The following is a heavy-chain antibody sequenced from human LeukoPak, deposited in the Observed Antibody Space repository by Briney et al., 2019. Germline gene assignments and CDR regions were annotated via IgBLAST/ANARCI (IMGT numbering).Heavy chain of an antibody. J-gene: IGHJ4*02. Sequence: GASVKVSCKASGGTFSSYAISWVRQAPGQGLEWMGGIIPIFGTANYAQKFQGRVTITADKSTSTAYMELSSLRSEDTAVYYCARRRYSGSSQHFDYWGQGTLVTVSS. D-gene: IGHD1-26*01. V-gene: IGHV1-69*06. CDR1: GGTFSSYA. CDR3: ARRRYSGSSQHFDY. CDR2: IIPIFGTA.